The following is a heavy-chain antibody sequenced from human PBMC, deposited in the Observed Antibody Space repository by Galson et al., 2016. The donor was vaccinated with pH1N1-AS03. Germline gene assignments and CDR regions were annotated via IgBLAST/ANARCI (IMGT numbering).Heavy chain of an antibody. CDR3: ARVNGITIFGVINPNWFDP. J-gene: IGHJ5*02. V-gene: IGHV4-34*01. Sequence: LSLTCAVYGGSFSTYFWSWIRQPPGKGLEWIGEIDHSGTTKYNTSLKSRVTISVDTSKNQVSLKLNSLTAADTAVYYCARVNGITIFGVINPNWFDPWGQGTLVTVSS. CDR2: IDHSGTT. CDR1: GGSFSTYF. D-gene: IGHD3-3*01.